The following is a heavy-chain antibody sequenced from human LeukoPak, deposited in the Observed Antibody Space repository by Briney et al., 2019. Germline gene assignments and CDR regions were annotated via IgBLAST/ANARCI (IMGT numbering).Heavy chain of an antibody. Sequence: SETLSLTCSVSDGSMSGSSFFWGFWVWIRQSPGKGLEWIGSIYNSGSTYYNPSLKSRVTISADTSNNQFSLNLSSVTVADTAVYFCARDVGRGNWNYDSYMDVWGKGTTVTVSS. D-gene: IGHD1-20*01. V-gene: IGHV4-39*07. J-gene: IGHJ6*03. CDR3: ARDVGRGNWNYDSYMDV. CDR2: IYNSGST. CDR1: DGSMSGSSFF.